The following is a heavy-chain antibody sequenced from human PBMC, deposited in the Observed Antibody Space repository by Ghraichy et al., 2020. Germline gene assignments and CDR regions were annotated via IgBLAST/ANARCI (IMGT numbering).Heavy chain of an antibody. Sequence: SGPTLVKPTQTLTLTCTFSGFSLSTSGVGVGWIRQPPGKALEWLALIYWNDDKRYSPSLKSRLTITKDTSKNQVVLTMTNMDPVDTATYYCAHRYYDYVWGSYRPRKNDAFDIWGQGTMVTVSS. J-gene: IGHJ3*02. CDR1: GFSLSTSGVG. V-gene: IGHV2-5*01. CDR2: IYWNDDK. CDR3: AHRYYDYVWGSYRPRKNDAFDI. D-gene: IGHD3-16*02.